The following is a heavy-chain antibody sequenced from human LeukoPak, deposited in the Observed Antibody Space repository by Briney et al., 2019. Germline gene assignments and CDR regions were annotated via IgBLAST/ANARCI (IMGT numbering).Heavy chain of an antibody. CDR2: IYTSGST. D-gene: IGHD3-10*01. Sequence: SETLSLTCTASGGSISSSSYYWSWIRQPAGKGLEWIGRIYTSGSTNYNPSLKSRVTISVDRSKNQFSLKLSSVTAADTAVYYCARVPYYYGSGSYYNSTSPGAFDIWAKGQWSPSLQ. J-gene: IGHJ3*02. CDR3: ARVPYYYGSGSYYNSTSPGAFDI. CDR1: GGSISSSSYY. V-gene: IGHV4-61*02.